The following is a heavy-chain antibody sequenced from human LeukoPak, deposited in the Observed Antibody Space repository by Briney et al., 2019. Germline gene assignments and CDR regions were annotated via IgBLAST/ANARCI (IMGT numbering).Heavy chain of an antibody. D-gene: IGHD2-8*01. CDR1: GGSISSYY. V-gene: IGHV4-59*01. CDR3: AKWSDVGAWTD. Sequence: SETLSLTCTVSGGSISSYYWSWIRQPPGKGLEWIGYIYYSGSTNYNPSLKSRVTISVDTSKNQFSLKLSSVTAADTAVYYCAKWSDVGAWTDWGQGTRVTVSS. CDR2: IYYSGST. J-gene: IGHJ4*02.